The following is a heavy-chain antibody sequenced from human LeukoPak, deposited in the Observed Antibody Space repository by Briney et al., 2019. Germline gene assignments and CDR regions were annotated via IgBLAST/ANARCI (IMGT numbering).Heavy chain of an antibody. CDR2: IYYSGST. J-gene: IGHJ4*02. Sequence: PSETLSLTCTVSGGSISSYYWSWIRQPPGKGLEWIGYIYYSGSTNYNPSLKSRVTISVDTSKNQFSLKLSSVTAADTAVYYCAGLHPHSGSYYGLDYWGQGTLVTVSS. V-gene: IGHV4-59*08. D-gene: IGHD1-26*01. CDR3: AGLHPHSGSYYGLDY. CDR1: GGSISSYY.